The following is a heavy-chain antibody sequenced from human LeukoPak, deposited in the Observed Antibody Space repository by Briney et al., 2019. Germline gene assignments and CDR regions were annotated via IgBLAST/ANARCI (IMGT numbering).Heavy chain of an antibody. V-gene: IGHV3-48*02. CDR1: GFTFSSYS. D-gene: IGHD1-26*01. CDR2: ITASGTTM. CDR3: ASSESYRFDY. J-gene: IGHJ4*02. Sequence: GSLRLSCAASGFTFSSYSINWVRQAPGKGLEWVSHITASGTTMFYADSVKGRFTISRDNAKNSLYLQMNSLRDEDTAVFYCASSESYRFDYWGQGTLVTVSS.